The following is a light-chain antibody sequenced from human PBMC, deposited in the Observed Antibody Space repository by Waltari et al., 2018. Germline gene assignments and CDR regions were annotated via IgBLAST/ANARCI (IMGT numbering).Light chain of an antibody. CDR1: QNIYGY. Sequence: DIELTQSPSALSASVGDRVTITCRASQNIYGYLNWYQQKPGKAPELLIYSSSSLQSGVPSRFRGIGFGTEFTLTITNLQLEDFASYYCQQRAFGQGTNVEIK. V-gene: IGKV1-39*01. CDR2: SSS. CDR3: QQRA. J-gene: IGKJ1*01.